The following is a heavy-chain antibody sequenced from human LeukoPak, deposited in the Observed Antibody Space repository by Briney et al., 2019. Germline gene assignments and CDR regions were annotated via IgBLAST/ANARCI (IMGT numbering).Heavy chain of an antibody. CDR1: GGSISSYY. CDR2: IYYSGST. J-gene: IGHJ6*03. V-gene: IGHV4-59*01. CDR3: ARLSSSWPNYYYYYMDI. Sequence: PSETLSLTCTVSGGSISSYYWSWIRQPPGKGLEWIGYIYYSGSTNHNPSLKSRVTISVDTSKNQFSLKLSSVTAADTAVYYCARLSSSWPNYYYYYMDIWGKGTTVTVSS. D-gene: IGHD6-13*01.